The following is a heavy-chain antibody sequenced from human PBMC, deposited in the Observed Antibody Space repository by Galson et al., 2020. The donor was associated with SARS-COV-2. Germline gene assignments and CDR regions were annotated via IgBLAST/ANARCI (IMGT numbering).Heavy chain of an antibody. CDR3: ARERRDYDSSGYYPGDAFDI. V-gene: IGHV3-72*01. D-gene: IGHD3-22*01. Sequence: GGSLRLSCAASGFTFSDHYMDWVRQAPGKGLEWVGRTRNKANSYTTEYAASVKGRFTISRDDSKNSLYLQMNSLKTEDTAVYYCARERRDYDSSGYYPGDAFDIWGQGTMVTVSS. J-gene: IGHJ3*02. CDR1: GFTFSDHY. CDR2: TRNKANSYTT.